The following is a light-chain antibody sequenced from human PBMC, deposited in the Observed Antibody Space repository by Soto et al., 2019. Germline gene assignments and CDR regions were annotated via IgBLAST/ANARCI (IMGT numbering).Light chain of an antibody. V-gene: IGKV3-20*01. Sequence: EIVLTQSPGTLSLSPGERATLSCRASQSVSSSYLAWYKQKPGQAPRLLIYGASSRASGIPDRFSGSGSGTDFTLTISRLEPEDLAVYYCQQYGSSPVYTFGQGTKLEIK. CDR3: QQYGSSPVYT. CDR1: QSVSSSY. CDR2: GAS. J-gene: IGKJ2*01.